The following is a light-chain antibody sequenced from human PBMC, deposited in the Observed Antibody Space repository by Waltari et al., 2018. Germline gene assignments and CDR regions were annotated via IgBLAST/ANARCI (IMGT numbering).Light chain of an antibody. CDR3: QQLKTYPLT. Sequence: DIQLTQSTSFLSASVGDRVTSTCRASQGISSYLAWYQQKPGKAPDVLISAASTLQSGVPSRFSGSGSGTEFTLTISSLQPEDFGTYYCQQLKTYPLTFGGGTKVEIK. J-gene: IGKJ4*01. CDR1: QGISSY. CDR2: AAS. V-gene: IGKV1-9*01.